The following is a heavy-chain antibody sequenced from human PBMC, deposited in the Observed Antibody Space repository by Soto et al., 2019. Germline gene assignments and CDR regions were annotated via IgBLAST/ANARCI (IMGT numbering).Heavy chain of an antibody. CDR2: IWYDGSNK. D-gene: IGHD3-10*01. V-gene: IGHV3-33*01. CDR1: GFTFSSYG. CDR3: ARASAPVRGVCDY. J-gene: IGHJ4*02. Sequence: GSLRLSCAASGFTFSSYGMHWVCQAPGKGLEWVAVIWYDGSNKYYADSVKGRFTISRDNSKNTLYLQMNSLRAEDTAVYYCARASAPVRGVCDYWGQGTLVTVSS.